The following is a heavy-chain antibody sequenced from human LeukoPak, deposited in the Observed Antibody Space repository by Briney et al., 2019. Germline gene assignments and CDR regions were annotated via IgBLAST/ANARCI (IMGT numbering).Heavy chain of an antibody. CDR2: ISGSGGST. D-gene: IGHD3-10*01. V-gene: IGHV3-23*01. J-gene: IGHJ3*02. CDR1: GFSFSSYA. CDR3: AKALAYGSGSYSAFDI. Sequence: QPGGSLRLSCAASGFSFSSYAMSWVRQAPGKGLEWVSAISGSGGSTYYADSVKGRFTISRDNSKNTLYLQMNSLRAEDTAVYYCAKALAYGSGSYSAFDIWGQGTMVTVSS.